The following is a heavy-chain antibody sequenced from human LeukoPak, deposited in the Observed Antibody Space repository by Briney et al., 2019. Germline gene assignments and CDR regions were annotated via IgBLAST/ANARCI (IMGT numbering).Heavy chain of an antibody. D-gene: IGHD5-12*01. CDR1: GGSISSYY. J-gene: IGHJ5*02. V-gene: IGHV4-4*07. Sequence: SETLSLTCTVSGGSISSYYWSWIRQPAGKGLEWIGRIYTSGSTNYNPSLRSRVTMSVDTSKNQFSLKLSSVTAADTAVYYCAREEGYSGYDYTTIEYNWFDPRGQGTLVTVSS. CDR3: AREEGYSGYDYTTIEYNWFDP. CDR2: IYTSGST.